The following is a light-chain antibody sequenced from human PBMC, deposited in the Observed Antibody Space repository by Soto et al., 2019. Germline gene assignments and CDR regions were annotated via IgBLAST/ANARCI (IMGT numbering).Light chain of an antibody. CDR2: NTN. CDR3: VLYVAGGLVL. CDR1: SGSVSTSYY. V-gene: IGLV8-61*01. Sequence: QAVVTQAPSFSVSPGGTVTLTCGLSSGSVSTSYYPSWYQQTPGQAPRTLIYNTNARSSGVPDRFSGSILGNKAALTITGAQADDESDYYCVLYVAGGLVLFGGGTKLTVL. J-gene: IGLJ2*01.